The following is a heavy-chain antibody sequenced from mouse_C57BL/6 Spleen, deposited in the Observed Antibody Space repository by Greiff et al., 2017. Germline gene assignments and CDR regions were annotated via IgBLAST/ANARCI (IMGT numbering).Heavy chain of an antibody. CDR1: GFSFNTYA. V-gene: IGHV10-1*01. CDR2: IRSKSNNYAT. Sequence: EAGGGLVQPKGSLKLSCAASGFSFNTYAMNWVRQAPGKGLEWVARIRSKSNNYATYYADSVKDRFTISRDDSESMLYLQMNNLKTEDTAMYYCVRHNPDYGSSYDYWGQGTLVTVSA. CDR3: VRHNPDYGSSYDY. J-gene: IGHJ3*01. D-gene: IGHD1-1*01.